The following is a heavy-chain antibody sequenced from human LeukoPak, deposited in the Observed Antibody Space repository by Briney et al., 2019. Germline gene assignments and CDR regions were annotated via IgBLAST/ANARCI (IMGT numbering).Heavy chain of an antibody. CDR3: AIRKSGNAIDY. Sequence: GGSLRLSCAASGFTVSSNYMSWVRQAPGKGLEWVSVIYSGGSTYYADSVKGRFSISRDKSKNTLYLQMNSLRAEDTAAYYCAIRKSGNAIDYWGQGTLVTVSS. CDR2: IYSGGST. CDR1: GFTVSSNY. J-gene: IGHJ4*02. V-gene: IGHV3-66*01. D-gene: IGHD5-12*01.